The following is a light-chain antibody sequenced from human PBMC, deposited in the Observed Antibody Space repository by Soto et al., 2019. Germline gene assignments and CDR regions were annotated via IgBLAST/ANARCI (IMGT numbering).Light chain of an antibody. Sequence: QSALTQPASVSGSPGQSITISCTGTSSDVGGYNYVSWYQHHPVKAPKLMIYEVSNRPSGVSDRFSGSKSGTSASLAISGLQSEDEADYYCSAWDDSLKGVVFGGGTKLTVL. J-gene: IGLJ2*01. CDR3: SAWDDSLKGVV. CDR2: EVS. V-gene: IGLV2-14*01. CDR1: SSDVGGYNY.